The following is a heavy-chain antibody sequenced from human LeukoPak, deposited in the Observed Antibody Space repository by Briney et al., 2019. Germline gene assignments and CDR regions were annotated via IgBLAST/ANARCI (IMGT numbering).Heavy chain of an antibody. CDR3: ATVTKADFDY. D-gene: IGHD4-11*01. J-gene: IGHJ4*02. V-gene: IGHV3-30*04. CDR2: VSVEGIGR. CDR1: GFTFSSYT. Sequence: GGSLRLSCAASGFTFSSYTMYWFRQAPGKGLEWVASVSVEGIGRYFPGSVEGRFTISRDNSKNTVYLQMNNVRIEDTAVYFCATVTKADFDYWGQGTLVTVSS.